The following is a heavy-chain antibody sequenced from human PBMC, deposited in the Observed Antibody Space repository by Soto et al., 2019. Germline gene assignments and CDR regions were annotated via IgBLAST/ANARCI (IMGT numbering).Heavy chain of an antibody. CDR1: GFTFSGSA. D-gene: IGHD3-16*01. J-gene: IGHJ4*02. V-gene: IGHV3-73*01. Sequence: GGSLRLSCAASGFTFSGSAMHWVRQASGKGLEWVGRIRSKANSYATAYAASVKGRFTISRDDSKNTAYLQMNSLKTEDTAVYYCTRLAGSLGAFDYWGQGTLVTVSS. CDR2: IRSKANSYAT. CDR3: TRLAGSLGAFDY.